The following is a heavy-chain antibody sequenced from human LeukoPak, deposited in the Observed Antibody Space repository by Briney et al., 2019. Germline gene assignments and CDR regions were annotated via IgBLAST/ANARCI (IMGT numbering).Heavy chain of an antibody. J-gene: IGHJ4*02. V-gene: IGHV4-59*01. CDR2: ISYSGST. CDR3: ARVGGYGDSDY. D-gene: IGHD4-17*01. Sequence: PSETLSLTCTVSGGSINNYRWSWIRQPPGKGLEWIGHISYSGSTSYHPSLQSRVTISLDTSKNQFSLQLSSVTAADTATYYCARVGGYGDSDYWGQGTQVTVSS. CDR1: GGSINNYR.